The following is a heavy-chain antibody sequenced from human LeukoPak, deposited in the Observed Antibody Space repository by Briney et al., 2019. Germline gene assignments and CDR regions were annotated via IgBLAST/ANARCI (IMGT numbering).Heavy chain of an antibody. CDR2: IYTSGST. V-gene: IGHV4-61*02. J-gene: IGHJ4*02. D-gene: IGHD4-17*01. CDR3: ARVKATVLVPLFDY. CDR1: GGSISSSSYY. Sequence: PSETLSLTCTVSGGSISSSSYYWSWIRQPAGKGLEWIGRIYTSGSTNYNPSLKSRVTMSVDTSKNQFSLKLSSVTAADTAVYYCARVKATVLVPLFDYWGQGALVSVSS.